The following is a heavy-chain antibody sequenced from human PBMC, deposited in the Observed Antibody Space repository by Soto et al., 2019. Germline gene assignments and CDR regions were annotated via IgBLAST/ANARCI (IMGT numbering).Heavy chain of an antibody. CDR3: AKELTYYYDSSGYYFREFYYYYGMDV. V-gene: IGHV3-21*01. CDR2: ISSSRSNK. Sequence: PGGSLRLSCAASGFTFSSYSMNWVRQAPGKGLEWVSAISSSRSNKYYADSVKGRFTISRDNSKNTLYLQMNSLRSEDTPVYYCAKELTYYYDSSGYYFREFYYYYGMDVWGQGTTVTVSS. D-gene: IGHD3-22*01. CDR1: GFTFSSYS. J-gene: IGHJ6*02.